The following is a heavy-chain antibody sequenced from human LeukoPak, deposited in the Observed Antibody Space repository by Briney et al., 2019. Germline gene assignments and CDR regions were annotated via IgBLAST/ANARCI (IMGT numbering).Heavy chain of an antibody. CDR2: IKQDGSEK. J-gene: IGHJ5*02. CDR1: GFTFSGYW. Sequence: GGSLRLSCAASGFTFSGYWMSWVRQAPGKGLEWVANIKQDGSEKYYVDSVKGRFTISRDNAKNSLYLQMNSLRAEDTAVYYCAREELRYFDWFEAAHWFDPWGQGTLVTVSS. D-gene: IGHD3-9*01. CDR3: AREELRYFDWFEAAHWFDP. V-gene: IGHV3-7*01.